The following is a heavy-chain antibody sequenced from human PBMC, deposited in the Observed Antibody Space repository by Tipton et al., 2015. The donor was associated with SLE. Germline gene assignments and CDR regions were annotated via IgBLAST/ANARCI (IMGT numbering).Heavy chain of an antibody. D-gene: IGHD6-19*01. J-gene: IGHJ4*02. CDR2: IKQDGSEK. V-gene: IGHV3-7*01. CDR1: GFTFSSYW. CDR3: AREIIAVAESTGD. Sequence: SLRLSCAASGFTFSSYWMSWVRQAPGKGLEWVANIKQDGSEKYYVDSVKGRFTISRDNAKNTLYLQMNSLRAEDTAVYYCAREIIAVAESTGDWGQGTLVTVSS.